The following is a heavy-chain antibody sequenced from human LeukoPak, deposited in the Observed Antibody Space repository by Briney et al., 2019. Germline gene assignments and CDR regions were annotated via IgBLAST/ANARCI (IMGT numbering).Heavy chain of an antibody. CDR2: ISAYNGNT. CDR1: GYTLTELS. Sequence: ASVKVSCKVSGYTLTELSMHWVRRAPGKGLEWMGWISAYNGNTNYAQKLQGRVIMTTDTSTSTAYMELRSLRSDDTAVYYCARRSRFGIAAAGTLSRYYYYMDVWGKGTTVTVSS. J-gene: IGHJ6*03. CDR3: ARRSRFGIAAAGTLSRYYYYMDV. D-gene: IGHD6-13*01. V-gene: IGHV1-18*01.